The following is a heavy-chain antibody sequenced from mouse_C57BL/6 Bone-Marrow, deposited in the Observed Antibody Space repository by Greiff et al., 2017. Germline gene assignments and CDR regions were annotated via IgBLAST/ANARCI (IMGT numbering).Heavy chain of an antibody. D-gene: IGHD1-3*01. CDR1: GFTFSSYG. CDR2: ISSGGSYT. Sequence: EVQLVESGGDLVKPGGSLKLSCAASGFTFSSYGMSWVRQTPDKRLEWVATISSGGSYTYYPDSVKGRFTISRDNAKNTLYLQMSSLKSEERAMYYCARPISYWGQGTLVTVSA. J-gene: IGHJ3*01. V-gene: IGHV5-6*01. CDR3: ARPISY.